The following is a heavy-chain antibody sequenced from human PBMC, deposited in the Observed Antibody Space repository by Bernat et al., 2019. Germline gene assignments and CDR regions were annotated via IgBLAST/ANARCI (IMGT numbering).Heavy chain of an antibody. CDR3: ARDIVVVVAARSSGVFAFDI. V-gene: IGHV1-69*08. J-gene: IGHJ3*02. CDR2: IIPILGIA. Sequence: QVQLVQSGAEVKKPGSSVKVSCKASGGTFSSYTISWVRQAPGQGLEWMGRIIPILGIANYAQKFQGRVTITADKSTSTAYMELSSLRSEDTAVYYCARDIVVVVAARSSGVFAFDIWGQGTMVTVSS. D-gene: IGHD2-15*01. CDR1: GGTFSSYT.